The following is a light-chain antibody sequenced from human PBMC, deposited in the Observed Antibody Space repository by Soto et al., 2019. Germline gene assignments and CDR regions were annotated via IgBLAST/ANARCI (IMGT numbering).Light chain of an antibody. J-gene: IGLJ3*02. CDR1: FSNIGENCE. CDR2: GNT. V-gene: IGLV1-40*01. CDR3: QTYDSKLDGSV. Sequence: QSVLTQPPSVSGAPGHRVTISCNGSFSNIGENCEVHWYQQLPGTAPKLLIYGNTNRPSGVPDRFSASKSGTSASLTISELQPGDQADYYCQTYDSKLDGSVFGGGTKLTVL.